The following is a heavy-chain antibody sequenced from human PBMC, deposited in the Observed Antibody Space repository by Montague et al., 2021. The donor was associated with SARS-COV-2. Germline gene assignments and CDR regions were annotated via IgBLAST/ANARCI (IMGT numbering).Heavy chain of an antibody. CDR2: ISSSFSSIFSADSMKGRFTV. CDR3: AGDSSLEGYQLRSPIDY. CDR1: GFTFSSYT. J-gene: IGHJ4*02. Sequence: SLRLSCAASGFTFSSYTMNWVRQAPGKGLEWVSSISSSFSSIFSADSMKGRFTVFYAESVKGRFTISRDDAKDSLYLQMNGLRAEDTALYFCAGDSSLEGYQLRSPIDYWGQGTLVTVSS. D-gene: IGHD2-2*01. V-gene: IGHV3-21*06.